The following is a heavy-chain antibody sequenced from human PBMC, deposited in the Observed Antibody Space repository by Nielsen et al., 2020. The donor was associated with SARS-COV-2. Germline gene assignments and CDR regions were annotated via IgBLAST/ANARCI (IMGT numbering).Heavy chain of an antibody. Sequence: GESLKISCAASGFTFSSYAMHWVRQAPGKGLEWVAVISYDGSNDYYADSVRGRFTISRDNSKNTLFLQMNSLGADDTAIYYCTRRVAGGTMDVWGQGTTVTVSS. V-gene: IGHV3-30-3*01. CDR3: TRRVAGGTMDV. D-gene: IGHD6-19*01. J-gene: IGHJ6*02. CDR1: GFTFSSYA. CDR2: ISYDGSND.